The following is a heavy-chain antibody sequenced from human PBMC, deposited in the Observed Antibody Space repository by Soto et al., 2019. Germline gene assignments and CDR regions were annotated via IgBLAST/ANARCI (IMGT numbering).Heavy chain of an antibody. CDR1: GGSFSGYY. D-gene: IGHD5-18*01. CDR3: ARVDSYGNTFDY. J-gene: IGHJ4*02. Sequence: SETLSLTCAVYGGSFSGYYWSWIRQPPGKALEWIGEINHSGTTHYNPSLKSRVTISVDTSKNQFSLKLSSVTAADTAVYYCARVDSYGNTFDYWGQGTLVTVSS. V-gene: IGHV4-34*01. CDR2: INHSGTT.